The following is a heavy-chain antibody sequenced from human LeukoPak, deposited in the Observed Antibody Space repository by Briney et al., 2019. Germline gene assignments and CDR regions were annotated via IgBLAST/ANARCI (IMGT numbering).Heavy chain of an antibody. CDR2: IRSKAYGGTT. D-gene: IGHD4-11*01. V-gene: IGHV3-49*04. CDR3: TRALMTTTDY. Sequence: SGGSLRLSCAASGFTFGDYAMSWVRQAPGKGLEWVGFIRSKAYGGTTEYAASVKGRFTISRDDSKSIAYLQMNSLKIEDTAVYYCTRALMTTTDYWGQGTLVTVSS. CDR1: GFTFGDYA. J-gene: IGHJ4*02.